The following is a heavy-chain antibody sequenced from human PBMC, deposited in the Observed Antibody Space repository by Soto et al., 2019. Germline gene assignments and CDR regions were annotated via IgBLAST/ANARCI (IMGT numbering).Heavy chain of an antibody. CDR1: GFTFSSYA. CDR3: ASDPHSSGWYRFDY. J-gene: IGHJ4*02. D-gene: IGHD6-19*01. CDR2: ISYDGFNK. V-gene: IGHV3-30-3*01. Sequence: QVQLVESGGGVVQPGRSLRLSCAASGFTFSSYAMHWVRQAPGKGPEWVAVISYDGFNKYYADSVKGRFTISRDNSKNTLYLQMNSLRAEDTAVYYCASDPHSSGWYRFDYWGQGTLVTVSS.